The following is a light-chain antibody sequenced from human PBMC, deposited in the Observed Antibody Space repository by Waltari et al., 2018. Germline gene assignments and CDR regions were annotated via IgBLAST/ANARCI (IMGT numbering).Light chain of an antibody. CDR3: QQYNSYSLLT. CDR1: RSFMKW. CDR2: EAS. V-gene: IGKV1-5*03. J-gene: IGKJ4*01. Sequence: CRANRSFMKWLAWYQQKPGKAPKLLISEASTLQSGVPPRFSVTGSGTDCTLTISSLQPDDFATYYCQQYNSYSLLTFGGGTKVEIK.